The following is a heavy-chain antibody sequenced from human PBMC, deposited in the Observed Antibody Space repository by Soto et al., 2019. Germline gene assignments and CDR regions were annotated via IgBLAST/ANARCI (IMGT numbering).Heavy chain of an antibody. D-gene: IGHD3-3*01. CDR1: GFTFSSYA. CDR2: ISYDGSNK. J-gene: IGHJ4*02. V-gene: IGHV3-30-3*01. CDR3: ARRAGKLRFLEWLSPQIDY. Sequence: LRLSCAASGFTFSSYAMHWVRQAPGKGLEWVAVISYDGSNKYYADSVKGRFTISRDNSKNTLYLQMNSLRAEDTAVYYCARRAGKLRFLEWLSPQIDYWGQGTLVTVSS.